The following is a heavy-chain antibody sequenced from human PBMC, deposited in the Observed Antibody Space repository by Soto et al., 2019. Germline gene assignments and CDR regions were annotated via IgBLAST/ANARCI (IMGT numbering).Heavy chain of an antibody. Sequence: GGSLRLSCVASGFTFTTYWMSWVRQAPGKGLEWVANIKEDGSDKYYVDSVKGRFTISRDNAKNLLYLQMNSLGAGDTAMYYCARFTRGSSGDYWGQGTLVTVS. CDR3: ARFTRGSSGDY. J-gene: IGHJ4*02. V-gene: IGHV3-7*01. D-gene: IGHD6-25*01. CDR2: IKEDGSDK. CDR1: GFTFTTYW.